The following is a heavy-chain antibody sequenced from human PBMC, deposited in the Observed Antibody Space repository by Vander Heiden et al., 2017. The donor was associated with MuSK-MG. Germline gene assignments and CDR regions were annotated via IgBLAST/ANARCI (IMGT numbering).Heavy chain of an antibody. CDR1: GGSISSSSYY. D-gene: IGHD3-9*01. V-gene: IGHV4-39*01. Sequence: QLQLQESGPGLVKPSETLSLTCTVSGGSISSSSYYWGWIRQPPGKGLEWIGSIYYSGSTYYNPSLKSRVTISVDTSKNQFSLKLSSVTAADTAVYYCARRARGVRYFDWLTDAFDIWGQGTMVTVSS. CDR2: IYYSGST. CDR3: ARRARGVRYFDWLTDAFDI. J-gene: IGHJ3*02.